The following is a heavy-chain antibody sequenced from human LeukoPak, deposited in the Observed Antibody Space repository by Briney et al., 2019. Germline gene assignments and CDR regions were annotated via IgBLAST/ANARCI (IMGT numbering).Heavy chain of an antibody. CDR3: ARDANSQLKTTVTPGGYFDY. CDR2: IWYDGSNK. CDR1: GFTFSSYG. J-gene: IGHJ4*02. D-gene: IGHD4-17*01. Sequence: PGGSLRLSCAASGFTFSSYGMHWDRHAPGKGLKWVAPIWYDGSNKYYADSVKGRFTISRDNSKNTLYLQMNSLRAEDTAVYYCARDANSQLKTTVTPGGYFDYWGQGTLVTVSS. V-gene: IGHV3-33*01.